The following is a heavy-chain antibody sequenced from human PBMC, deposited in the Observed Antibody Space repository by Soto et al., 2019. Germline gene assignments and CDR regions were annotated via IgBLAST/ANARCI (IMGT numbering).Heavy chain of an antibody. V-gene: IGHV3-9*01. Sequence: GGSLRLSCAASGFTFDDYAMHWVRQAPGKGLEWVSGISWNSGSIGYADSVKGRFTISRDNAKNSLYLQMNSLRAEDTALYYCARGGYSYGHDAFDIWGQGKMVTVSS. CDR1: GFTFDDYA. J-gene: IGHJ3*02. CDR3: ARGGYSYGHDAFDI. D-gene: IGHD5-18*01. CDR2: ISWNSGSI.